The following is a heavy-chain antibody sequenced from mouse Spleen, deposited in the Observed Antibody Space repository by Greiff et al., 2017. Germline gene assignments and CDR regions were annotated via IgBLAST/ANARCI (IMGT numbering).Heavy chain of an antibody. J-gene: IGHJ4*01. Sequence: QVQLQQSGPELVKPGASVKISCKASGYAFSSSWMNWVKQRPGKGLEWIGRIYPGDGDTNYNGKFKGKATLTADKSSSTAYMQLSSLTSEDSAVYFCARAGLRHAMDYWGQGTSVTVSS. CDR1: GYAFSSSW. CDR3: ARAGLRHAMDY. D-gene: IGHD2-2*01. V-gene: IGHV1-82*01. CDR2: IYPGDGDT.